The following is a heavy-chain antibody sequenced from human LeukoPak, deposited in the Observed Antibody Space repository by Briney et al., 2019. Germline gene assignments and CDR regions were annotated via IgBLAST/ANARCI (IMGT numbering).Heavy chain of an antibody. CDR3: ARARSSYGYGDAFDI. CDR1: GFTFSSRDW. Sequence: GGSLRLSCVASGFTFSSRDWMTWVRQAPGKGLEWVANVNQGGTGKYYVDSVKGRFTISRDNAENSLYLQMNSLRAEDTAVYYYARARSSYGYGDAFDIWGQGTMVTVSS. D-gene: IGHD5-18*01. CDR2: VNQGGTGK. J-gene: IGHJ3*02. V-gene: IGHV3-7*01.